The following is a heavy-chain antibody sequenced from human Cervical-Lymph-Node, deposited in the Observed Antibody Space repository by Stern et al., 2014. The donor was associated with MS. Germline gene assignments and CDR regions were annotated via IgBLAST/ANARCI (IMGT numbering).Heavy chain of an antibody. V-gene: IGHV3-30*04. D-gene: IGHD1-26*01. CDR2: MSYNGGSQ. Sequence: MQLVESGGGVVRPGRSLRLSCAASGFTSNSSAMHWVRQAPGKGLQWVTVMSYNGGSQYYTDFVKGRFTISRDKSKNTLYLQMNNLRPEDTAVYYCASGSYSGSDAFDIWGQGTMVNVSP. J-gene: IGHJ3*02. CDR1: GFTSNSSA. CDR3: ASGSYSGSDAFDI.